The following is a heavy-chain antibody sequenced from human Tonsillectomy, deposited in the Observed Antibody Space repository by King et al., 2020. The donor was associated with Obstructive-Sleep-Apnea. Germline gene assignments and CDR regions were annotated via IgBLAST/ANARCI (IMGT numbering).Heavy chain of an antibody. Sequence: VQLVESGAEVKKPGASVKVSCKASGYTFTSYGISWVRQAPGQGLEWMGWISAYNGNTNYAQKLQGRVTMTTDTSTSTAYMELRSLRSDDTAVYYCARGHDYYDSSGYGPTLNFDYWGQGTLVTVSS. CDR3: ARGHDYYDSSGYGPTLNFDY. CDR2: ISAYNGNT. J-gene: IGHJ4*02. D-gene: IGHD3-22*01. CDR1: GYTFTSYG. V-gene: IGHV1-18*04.